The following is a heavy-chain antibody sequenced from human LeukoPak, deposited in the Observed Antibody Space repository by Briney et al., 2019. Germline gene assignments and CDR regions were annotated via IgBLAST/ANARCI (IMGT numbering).Heavy chain of an antibody. J-gene: IGHJ4*02. Sequence: GGSLRLSCAASGFTFSSYAMTWVRQAPGKGLEWVSSISGSGGSTYYADSVKGRFTISRDNSKNTLYLQMNSLRGEDTAVYYCAKDREGTIADYFDYWGQGTLVTVSS. CDR2: ISGSGGST. D-gene: IGHD1-7*01. V-gene: IGHV3-23*01. CDR1: GFTFSSYA. CDR3: AKDREGTIADYFDY.